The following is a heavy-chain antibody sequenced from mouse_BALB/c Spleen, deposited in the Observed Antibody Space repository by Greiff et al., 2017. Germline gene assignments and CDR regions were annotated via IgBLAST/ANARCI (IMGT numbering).Heavy chain of an antibody. Sequence: QVQLKESGPGLVAPSQSLSITCTVSGFSLTSYGVHWVRQPPGKGLEWLGVIWAGGSTNYNSALMSRLSISKDNSKSQVFLKMNSLQTDDTAMYYCARGNLLRFAYWGQGTLVTVSA. CDR1: GFSLTSYG. CDR2: IWAGGST. V-gene: IGHV2-9*02. CDR3: ARGNLLRFAY. D-gene: IGHD2-1*01. J-gene: IGHJ3*01.